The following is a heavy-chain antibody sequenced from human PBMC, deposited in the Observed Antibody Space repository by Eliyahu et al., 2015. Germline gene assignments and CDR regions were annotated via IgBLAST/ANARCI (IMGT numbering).Heavy chain of an antibody. Sequence: EVQLVESGGGVVQPGGSLILSCAASGFTFSDRYMEWVRQAPGKGLEWITRIRRKVESYTTEYAASVRGRFIIARDDSKNSLYLQMNSLKTEDTAVYYCVRGYGGSESEELDSWGQGTLVTVSS. CDR1: GFTFSDRY. D-gene: IGHD2-21*01. V-gene: IGHV3-72*01. CDR2: IRRKVESYTT. CDR3: VRGYGGSESEELDS. J-gene: IGHJ4*02.